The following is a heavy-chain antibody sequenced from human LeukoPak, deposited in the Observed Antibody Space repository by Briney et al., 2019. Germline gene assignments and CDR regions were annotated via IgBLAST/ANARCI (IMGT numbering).Heavy chain of an antibody. Sequence: AGGSLRLSCAASGFTFSNYGMAWVRPAPGRGLEWVSGISASGIGTHYSDSVKGRFTISRDNSKDTLHLQMNSLRAEDTALYYCAKGGRSGILFDDYWGQGTLVTVSS. D-gene: IGHD3-3*01. V-gene: IGHV3-23*01. CDR3: AKGGRSGILFDDY. CDR1: GFTFSNYG. CDR2: ISASGIGT. J-gene: IGHJ4*02.